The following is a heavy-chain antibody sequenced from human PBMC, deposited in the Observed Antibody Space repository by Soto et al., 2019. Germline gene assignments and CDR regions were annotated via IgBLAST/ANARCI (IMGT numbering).Heavy chain of an antibody. Sequence: SVKVSCKASGGTFSTYAISWVRQAPGQGLEWMGGIIPIYGTANYAQKFQGRLTMTADESTSTVYMELSSLRSDDTAVYYCAREDKPGGYTPPGTSGFDSWG. D-gene: IGHD5-12*01. CDR3: AREDKPGGYTPPGTSGFDS. CDR1: GGTFSTYA. V-gene: IGHV1-69*13. CDR2: IIPIYGTA. J-gene: IGHJ4*01.